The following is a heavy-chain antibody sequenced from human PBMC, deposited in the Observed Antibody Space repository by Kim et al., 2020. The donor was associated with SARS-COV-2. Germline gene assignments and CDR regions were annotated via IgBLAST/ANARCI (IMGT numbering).Heavy chain of an antibody. J-gene: IGHJ3*01. CDR1: GYTFSSSA. Sequence: ASVKVSCKASGYTFSSSALSWVRQAPGQGLEWMGWITIYNGNTNYAQNLQGRVTMAADTSTTTAYMELRSLRSDDTALYYCARGGGYSDAFDFWGQGTMVTVSS. V-gene: IGHV1-18*01. D-gene: IGHD2-21*02. CDR2: ITIYNGNT. CDR3: ARGGGYSDAFDF.